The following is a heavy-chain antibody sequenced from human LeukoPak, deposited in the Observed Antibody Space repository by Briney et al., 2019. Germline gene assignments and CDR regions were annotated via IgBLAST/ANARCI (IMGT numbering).Heavy chain of an antibody. J-gene: IGHJ4*02. Sequence: SETLSLTCTVSGVSISSGGYYWSWIRQHPGKGLEWIGYIYYSGSTYYNPSLKSRVTISVDTSKNQFSLKLSSVTAADTAVYYCARAPRRTWIQLPFDYWGQGTLVTVSS. V-gene: IGHV4-31*03. CDR3: ARAPRRTWIQLPFDY. CDR2: IYYSGST. D-gene: IGHD5-18*01. CDR1: GVSISSGGYY.